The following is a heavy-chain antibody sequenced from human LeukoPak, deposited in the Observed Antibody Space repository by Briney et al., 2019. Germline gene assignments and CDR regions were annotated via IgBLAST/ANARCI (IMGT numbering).Heavy chain of an antibody. CDR2: MYYSGST. Sequence: SGTLSLTCTVSGGSISSGDYYWSWIRQPPGKGLEWTAYMYYSGSTYYNPSLKSRVTMSADTSKNQLSLKLSSVTAADTAVYYCARPYYYDSRIDPWGQGILVTVPS. V-gene: IGHV4-30-4*01. D-gene: IGHD3-22*01. CDR1: GGSISSGDYY. J-gene: IGHJ5*02. CDR3: ARPYYYDSRIDP.